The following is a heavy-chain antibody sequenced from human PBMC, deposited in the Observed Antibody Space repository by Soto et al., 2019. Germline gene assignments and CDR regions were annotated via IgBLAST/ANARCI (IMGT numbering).Heavy chain of an antibody. CDR1: GFTFSSYG. J-gene: IGHJ6*02. D-gene: IGHD6-19*01. V-gene: IGHV3-30*18. Sequence: PGGSLRLSCAASGFTFSSYGMHWVRQAPGKGLEWVAVISYDGSNKYYADSVKGRFTISRDNSKNTLYLQMNSLRAEDTAVYYCAKDLWYSSGWSYYYYGMDVWGQGTTVTAP. CDR2: ISYDGSNK. CDR3: AKDLWYSSGWSYYYYGMDV.